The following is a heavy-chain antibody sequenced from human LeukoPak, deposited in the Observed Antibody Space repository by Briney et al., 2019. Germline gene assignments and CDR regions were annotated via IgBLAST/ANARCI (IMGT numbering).Heavy chain of an antibody. CDR2: ISSSGSTI. CDR1: GFTFSRYW. Sequence: GGSLRLSCAASGFTFSRYWMSWVRQAPGKGLEWVSYISSSGSTIYYADSVKGRFTISRDNAKNSLYLQMNSLRAEDTAVYYCARGDYGDYPLLGAFDIWGQGTMVTVSS. CDR3: ARGDYGDYPLLGAFDI. J-gene: IGHJ3*02. D-gene: IGHD4-17*01. V-gene: IGHV3-48*04.